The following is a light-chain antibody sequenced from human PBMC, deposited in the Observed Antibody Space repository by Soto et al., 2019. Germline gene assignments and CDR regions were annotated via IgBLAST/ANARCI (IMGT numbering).Light chain of an antibody. CDR1: QGISTW. CDR2: CAS. Sequence: DIQMTQSPSSVSASVGDRVTITCRASQGISTWLAWYHLKPGKAPRLLIYCASGLQSGVPSRFSGSGSGTDFTLTINSLQPEDIGTYYCQQANSFPLTFGGGTKVEIK. V-gene: IGKV1-12*01. CDR3: QQANSFPLT. J-gene: IGKJ4*01.